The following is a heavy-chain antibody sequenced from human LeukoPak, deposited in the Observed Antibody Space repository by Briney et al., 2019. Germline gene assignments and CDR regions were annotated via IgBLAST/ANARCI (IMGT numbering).Heavy chain of an antibody. CDR1: GFIFSRYG. J-gene: IGHJ4*02. CDR3: AKDHLPGIVVADRDY. V-gene: IGHV3-23*01. D-gene: IGHD6-19*01. CDR2: ISGSGGTT. Sequence: GGSLRLSCVASGFIFSRYGMSWVRQAPGKGLEWVSAISGSGGTTYYTDSVKGRFTISRDNSKNTLYLQINSLRAEDTAIYYCAKDHLPGIVVADRDYWGQGTLVTVSS.